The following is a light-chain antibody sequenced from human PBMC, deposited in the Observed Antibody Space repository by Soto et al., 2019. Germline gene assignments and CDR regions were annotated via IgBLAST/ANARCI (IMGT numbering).Light chain of an antibody. J-gene: IGKJ1*01. CDR3: RQYGGSPRT. CDR2: DAS. V-gene: IGKV3-20*01. CDR1: QSVKNDY. Sequence: ETVLTQSPGTLSLSPGERATLSCRASQSVKNDYLAWYQQRPGLAPRLLIHDASSRATGIPDRFSGSGSGTDFTLTISRLEPEDFAVYYCRQYGGSPRTFGQGTKVDIK.